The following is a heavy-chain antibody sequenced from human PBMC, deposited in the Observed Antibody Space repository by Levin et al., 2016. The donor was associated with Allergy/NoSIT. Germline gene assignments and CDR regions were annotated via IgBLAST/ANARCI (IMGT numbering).Heavy chain of an antibody. CDR2: IYYSGST. CDR1: GDSITGCSYY. Sequence: SETLSLTCTVSGDSITGCSYYWGWIRQHPGKGLDWIGYIYYSGSTYYNPSLESRLSISLDMSQNQVSLKLYSVTAADTAVYYCASRTLAYCGGDCYSNFYYYGMDVWGQGTAVTVSS. D-gene: IGHD2-21*02. V-gene: IGHV4-31*03. J-gene: IGHJ6*02. CDR3: ASRTLAYCGGDCYSNFYYYGMDV.